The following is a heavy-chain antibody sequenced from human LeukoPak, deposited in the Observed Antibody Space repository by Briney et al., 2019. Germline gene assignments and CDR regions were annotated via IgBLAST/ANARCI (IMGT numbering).Heavy chain of an antibody. J-gene: IGHJ4*02. CDR3: ARSVGFCSSTSCYVYYFDY. D-gene: IGHD2-2*01. Sequence: PSETLSLTCTVSGGSISSYYWSWIRQPPGKGLEWIGYIYYSGSTNYNPSLKSRVTISVDTSKNQFSLKLSSVTAADTAVYYCARSVGFCSSTSCYVYYFDYWGQGTLVTVSS. CDR2: IYYSGST. V-gene: IGHV4-59*01. CDR1: GGSISSYY.